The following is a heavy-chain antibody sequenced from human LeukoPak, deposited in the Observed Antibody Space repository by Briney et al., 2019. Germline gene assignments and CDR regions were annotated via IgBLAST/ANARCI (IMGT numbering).Heavy chain of an antibody. CDR3: ARAYSGYESSFDY. V-gene: IGHV1-8*03. D-gene: IGHD5-12*01. Sequence: ASVKVSCKASGYTFTSYDINWVRQATGQGLEWMGWMSPNSGNTGYAQKFQGRVTITRNTSISTAYMELSSLRSEDTAVYYCARAYSGYESSFDYWGQGTLVTVSS. CDR2: MSPNSGNT. J-gene: IGHJ4*02. CDR1: GYTFTSYD.